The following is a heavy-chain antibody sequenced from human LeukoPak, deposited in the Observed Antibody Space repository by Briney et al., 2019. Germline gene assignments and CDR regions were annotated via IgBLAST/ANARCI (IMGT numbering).Heavy chain of an antibody. CDR3: TRHGDPRYFGWLSDNWFDP. J-gene: IGHJ5*02. V-gene: IGHV3-73*01. D-gene: IGHD3-9*01. CDR2: IRSKANSYAT. Sequence: PGGSLRLSCAASGFTFSGSAMHWVRQASGKGLEWVGRIRSKANSYATAYAASVKGRFTISRDDSKNTAYLQMNSLKTEDTAVYYCTRHGDPRYFGWLSDNWFDPWGQGTLVTVSS. CDR1: GFTFSGSA.